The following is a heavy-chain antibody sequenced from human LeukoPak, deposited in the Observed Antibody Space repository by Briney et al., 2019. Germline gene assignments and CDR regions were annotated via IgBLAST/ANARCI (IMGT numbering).Heavy chain of an antibody. V-gene: IGHV4-4*07. CDR2: ISTSGDT. D-gene: IGHD1-26*01. CDR1: GGSMGNDY. CDR3: ARNELRSYGLVHY. J-gene: IGHJ4*02. Sequence: SETLSLTCTVSGGSMGNDYWSWIRRSAGKGLEWIGRISTSGDTDYNPSLRSRVTMSMDTSRNQFSLTLTSMTAADTAVYYCARNELRSYGLVHYWGQGTLVTVSS.